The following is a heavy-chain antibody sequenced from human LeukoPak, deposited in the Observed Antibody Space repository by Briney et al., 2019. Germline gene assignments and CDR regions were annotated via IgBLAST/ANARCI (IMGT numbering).Heavy chain of an antibody. CDR3: GVVRGVKVDY. CDR1: GYTLTELS. V-gene: IGHV1-24*01. D-gene: IGHD3-10*01. CDR2: FDPEDGET. Sequence: GASVKASCKVSGYTLTELSMHWVRQAPGKGLEWMGGFDPEDGETIYAQKLQGRVTMTTDTSTSTAYMELRSLRSDDTAVYYCGVVRGVKVDYWGQGTLVTVSS. J-gene: IGHJ4*02.